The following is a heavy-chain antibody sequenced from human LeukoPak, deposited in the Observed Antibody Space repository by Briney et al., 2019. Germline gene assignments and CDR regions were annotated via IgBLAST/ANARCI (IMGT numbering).Heavy chain of an antibody. Sequence: ASVKVSCKASGYTFTGYYMHWVRQPPGQGLEWMGWINPNSGGTNYAHKFQGRVTMTMDTSISTTYMQMSSLRSDDTAVYYCARGEKDFWSGNFDYWGQGTLVTVSS. CDR1: GYTFTGYY. CDR2: INPNSGGT. V-gene: IGHV1-2*02. CDR3: ARGEKDFWSGNFDY. D-gene: IGHD3-3*01. J-gene: IGHJ4*02.